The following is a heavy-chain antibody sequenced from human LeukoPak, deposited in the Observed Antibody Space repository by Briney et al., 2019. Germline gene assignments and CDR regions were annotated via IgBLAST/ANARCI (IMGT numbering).Heavy chain of an antibody. D-gene: IGHD2-2*01. CDR3: ASGSTSWLDY. CDR2: IYSGGST. CDR1: GFTVSSNY. Sequence: RGSRTLSCAASGFTVSSNYMSWVRQAPGKGLEWVSVIYSGGSTYYADSVKGRFTISRDNSKNTLYLQMNSLRAEDTAVYYCASGSTSWLDYWGQGTLVTVSS. V-gene: IGHV3-53*01. J-gene: IGHJ4*02.